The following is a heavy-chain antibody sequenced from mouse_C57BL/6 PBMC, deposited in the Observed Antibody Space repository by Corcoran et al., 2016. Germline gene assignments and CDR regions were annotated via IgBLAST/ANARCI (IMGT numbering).Heavy chain of an antibody. V-gene: IGHV1-26*01. CDR2: INPNNGGT. J-gene: IGHJ4*01. CDR1: GYTFTDYY. CDR3: ARRGGMDY. Sequence: EVQLQQSGPELVKPGASVKISCKASGYTFTDYYINWVKQSHGKSLEWIGDINPNNGGTRYNQKFKGKATLTVDKSSSTAYMELRSLTSEDSAVYYCARRGGMDYWGQGTSVTVSS.